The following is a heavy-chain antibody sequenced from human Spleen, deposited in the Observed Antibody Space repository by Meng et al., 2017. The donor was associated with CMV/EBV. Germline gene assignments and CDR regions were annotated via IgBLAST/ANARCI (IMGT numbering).Heavy chain of an antibody. J-gene: IGHJ6*02. CDR3: ARVGAPGLWSGSLYYYYYGMDV. D-gene: IGHD3-3*01. CDR1: GFTFSNYA. Sequence: GESLKISCAASGFTFSNYAMSWVRQAPGKGLEWVSAISASGGSKYYADSVKGRFTISRDNSKNTLYLQMNSLRAEDTAVYYCARVGAPGLWSGSLYYYYYGMDVWGQGTTVTVSS. V-gene: IGHV3-23*01. CDR2: ISASGGSK.